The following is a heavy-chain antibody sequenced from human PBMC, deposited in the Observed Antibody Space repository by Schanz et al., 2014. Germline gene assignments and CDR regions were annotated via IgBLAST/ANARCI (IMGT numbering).Heavy chain of an antibody. D-gene: IGHD2-2*02. V-gene: IGHV1-3*01. J-gene: IGHJ6*03. CDR2: INVGNGNM. CDR3: AGTECSSTRFYTGDYYMDV. CDR1: GGTFSSFG. Sequence: VQLEQSGAEVKKPGSSVKVSCKASGGTFSSFGINWVRQAPGQGLEWMGWINVGNGNMKYSQKFQGRVTRTSDTSASTAYMELRSMRSEDAAVYYCAGTECSSTRFYTGDYYMDVWGKGTTVTVS.